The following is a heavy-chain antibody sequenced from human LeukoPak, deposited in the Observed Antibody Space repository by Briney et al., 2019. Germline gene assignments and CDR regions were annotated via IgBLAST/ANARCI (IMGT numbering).Heavy chain of an antibody. CDR1: GGSFIGYY. CDR3: ARGWIQLWLRGDYFDY. CDR2: INHSGST. D-gene: IGHD5-18*01. J-gene: IGHJ4*02. Sequence: SETLSLTCAVYGGSFIGYYWSWIRQPPGKGLEWIGEINHSGSTNYNPSLKSRVTISVDTSKNQFSLNLSSVTAADTAVYYCARGWIQLWLRGDYFDYWGQGTLVTASS. V-gene: IGHV4-34*01.